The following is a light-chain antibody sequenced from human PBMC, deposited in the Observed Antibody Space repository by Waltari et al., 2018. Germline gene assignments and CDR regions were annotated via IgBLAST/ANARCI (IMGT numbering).Light chain of an antibody. V-gene: IGKV3-15*01. CDR1: QSVCTY. J-gene: IGKJ4*01. CDR3: QQYNYWPLT. CDR2: GPS. Sequence: EIVMTHSQATLSVSTVERAPLSCRASQSVCTYLACYQEKPGQGPRLLICGPSIRATGIPAMFSGSGSGTEFTLTISSLQSEDVAVYYCQQYNYWPLTFGGGIKVEIK.